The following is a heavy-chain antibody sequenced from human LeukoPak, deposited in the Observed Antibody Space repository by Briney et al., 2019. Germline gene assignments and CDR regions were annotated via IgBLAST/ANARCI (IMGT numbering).Heavy chain of an antibody. CDR2: IHSGGST. CDR1: GFTVSSKN. Sequence: GGSLRLSCAASGFTVSSKNMSWVRQAPGKGLEWVSVIHSGGSTYYADSVKGRFTISRDNSKNTLYLQMNSLRAEDTAVYYCAREGITGTTSPYFDYWGQGTLVAVSS. J-gene: IGHJ4*02. D-gene: IGHD1-20*01. V-gene: IGHV3-53*01. CDR3: AREGITGTTSPYFDY.